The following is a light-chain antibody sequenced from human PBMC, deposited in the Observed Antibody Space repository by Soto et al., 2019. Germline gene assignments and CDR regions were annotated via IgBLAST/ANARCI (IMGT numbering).Light chain of an antibody. V-gene: IGKV1-39*01. J-gene: IGKJ3*01. CDR2: AAS. Sequence: DIQMTQSPSSLSASVGDRVTITCRASETISHYLNWYQQKPGKAPKLLIYAASSLQSRVPGRFNGSGSGTDFVLTIMSLQPEDFATYFCQQSYSNIFTFGPGTSVEIK. CDR3: QQSYSNIFT. CDR1: ETISHY.